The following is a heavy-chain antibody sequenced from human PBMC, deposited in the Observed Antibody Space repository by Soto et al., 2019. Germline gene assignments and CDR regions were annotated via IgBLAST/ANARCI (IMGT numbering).Heavy chain of an antibody. CDR1: GGSVSSGSYY. J-gene: IGHJ4*02. CDR3: ARAPRGYSYGHYFDY. D-gene: IGHD5-18*01. CDR2: IYHSGST. Sequence: SETLSLTCTVSGGSVSSGSYYWSWIRQPPGKGLEWIGYIYHSGSTNYNPSLKSRVTISVDTSKNQFSLKLSSVTAADTAVYYCARAPRGYSYGHYFDYWGQGTLVTVSS. V-gene: IGHV4-61*01.